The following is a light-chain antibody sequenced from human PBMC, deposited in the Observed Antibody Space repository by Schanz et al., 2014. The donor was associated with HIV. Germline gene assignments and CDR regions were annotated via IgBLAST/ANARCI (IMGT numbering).Light chain of an antibody. CDR2: RNN. J-gene: IGLJ3*02. CDR1: SSNIGTNY. Sequence: QSVLTQPPSASGTPGQSVTISCSGSSSNIGTNYVYWYQQLPGTAPKLLMYRNNQRPSGVPDRISGSKSGTSASLAISGLRSEDEADYYCAAWDDSLNGVVFGGGTKVTVL. CDR3: AAWDDSLNGVV. V-gene: IGLV1-47*01.